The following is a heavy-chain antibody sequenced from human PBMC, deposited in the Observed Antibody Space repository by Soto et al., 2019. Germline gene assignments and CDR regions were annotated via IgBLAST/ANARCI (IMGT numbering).Heavy chain of an antibody. J-gene: IGHJ5*02. CDR3: ARLPVVVIALGYFDP. D-gene: IGHD2-21*01. CDR1: DDSINSDKYY. Sequence: SETLSLTCSVSDDSINSDKYYWGWIRQPPGKGLEWIGSIYYRGNAYYNPSLQTRVTISLDKSKSQFSLKLSSVTAADTAIYYCARLPVVVIALGYFDPWGPGTLVTVSS. CDR2: IYYRGNA. V-gene: IGHV4-39*01.